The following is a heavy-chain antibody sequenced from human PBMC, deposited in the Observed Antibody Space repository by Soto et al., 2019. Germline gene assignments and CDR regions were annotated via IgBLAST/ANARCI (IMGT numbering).Heavy chain of an antibody. D-gene: IGHD2-15*01. CDR3: ARKGSSGGAHYYYYMDV. CDR1: GFTFSSYW. CDR2: INSDGSST. V-gene: IGHV3-74*01. J-gene: IGHJ6*03. Sequence: GGSLRLSCAASGFTFSSYWMHWVRQAPGKGLVWVSRINSDGSSTSYADSVKGRFTISRDNAKNTLYLQMNSLRAEDTAVYYCARKGSSGGAHYYYYMDVWGKGTTVTVSS.